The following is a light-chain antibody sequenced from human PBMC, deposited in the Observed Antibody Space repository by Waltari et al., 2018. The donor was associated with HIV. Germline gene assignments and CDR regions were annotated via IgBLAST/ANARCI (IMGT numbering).Light chain of an antibody. CDR2: EVS. CDR1: SNDVGYYTL. Sequence: QAALTQPASVSGSPGQAITIAGPGASNDVGYYTLCSRYHQDAGKAPKVMIYEVSKRPSGVSNRFSGSKSGNTASLTISGLQAEDEADYYCGSYAGSNAYVFGIGTKVSVL. J-gene: IGLJ1*01. CDR3: GSYAGSNAYV. V-gene: IGLV2-23*02.